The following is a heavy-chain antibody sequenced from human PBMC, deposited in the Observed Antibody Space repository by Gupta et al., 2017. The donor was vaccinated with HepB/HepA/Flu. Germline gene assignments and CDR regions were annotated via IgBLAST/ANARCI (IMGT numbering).Heavy chain of an antibody. CDR2: ISGRGGST. CDR1: GFTFRSYA. D-gene: IGHD3-10*01. J-gene: IGHJ4*02. V-gene: IGHV3-23*01. CDR3: AKDRGPYMVRYLPDY. Sequence: EVQLLESGGGLVQPGGSLRLSCTASGFTFRSYAMSWVRQAPGKGLECVSAISGRGGSTYYADSVKGLFTISRDNSKNTLYLQMNSLRAEDTAVYYCAKDRGPYMVRYLPDYWGQGTLVTVSS.